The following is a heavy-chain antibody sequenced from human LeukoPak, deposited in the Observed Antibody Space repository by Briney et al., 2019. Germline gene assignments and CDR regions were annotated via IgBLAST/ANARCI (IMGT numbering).Heavy chain of an antibody. V-gene: IGHV4-39*01. D-gene: IGHD3-3*01. CDR3: ARLNDFWSGYYHGVFDY. CDR2: IYYSGST. CDR1: GYSISSSSYY. J-gene: IGHJ4*02. Sequence: SDTLSLTCTVSGYSISSSSYYWGWIRQPPGKGLEWIGNIYYSGSTYYNPSLKSRVTISVDTSKNQFSLKLSSVTAADTAVYYCARLNDFWSGYYHGVFDYWGQGTLVTVSS.